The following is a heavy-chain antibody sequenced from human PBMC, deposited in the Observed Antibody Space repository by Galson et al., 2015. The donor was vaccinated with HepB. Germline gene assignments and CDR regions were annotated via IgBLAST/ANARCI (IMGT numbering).Heavy chain of an antibody. V-gene: IGHV1-46*01. Sequence: VKVSCKASGYIFTNYHIHWVRQAPGQGLEWMGVFYSDGRTNSAQSLQGRVTVTGDTSTDTVYVELSSLTSEDTALYYCAREPPGGMYFDYWGQGTLVTVSS. CDR2: FYSDGRT. CDR1: GYIFTNYH. J-gene: IGHJ4*02. D-gene: IGHD3-16*01. CDR3: AREPPGGMYFDY.